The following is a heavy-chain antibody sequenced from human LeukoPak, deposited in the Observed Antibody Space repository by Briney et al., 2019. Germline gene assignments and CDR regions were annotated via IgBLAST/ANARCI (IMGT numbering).Heavy chain of an antibody. Sequence: GGSLRLSCAAPGFTFSSYGMSWVRQAPGKGLEWVSSISSSDDTTYFADSVKGRFTISRDNSKNTLYLQMNSLRAEDTAVYFCAKARYSSLYYFDYWGQGTLVPVSS. D-gene: IGHD6-13*01. J-gene: IGHJ4*02. CDR3: AKARYSSLYYFDY. CDR2: ISSSDDTT. V-gene: IGHV3-23*01. CDR1: GFTFSSYG.